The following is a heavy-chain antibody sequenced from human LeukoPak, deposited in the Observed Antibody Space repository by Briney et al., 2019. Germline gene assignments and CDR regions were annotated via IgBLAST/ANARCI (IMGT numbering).Heavy chain of an antibody. Sequence: SETLSLTCTVSGGSISSYYWSWIRQPAGKGLEWIGYIYYSGSTNYNPSLKSRVTISVDTSKNQFSLKLSSVTAADTAVYYCARHGYSYGYGWFDPWGQGTLVTVSS. J-gene: IGHJ5*02. CDR3: ARHGYSYGYGWFDP. CDR2: IYYSGST. V-gene: IGHV4-59*08. CDR1: GGSISSYY. D-gene: IGHD5-18*01.